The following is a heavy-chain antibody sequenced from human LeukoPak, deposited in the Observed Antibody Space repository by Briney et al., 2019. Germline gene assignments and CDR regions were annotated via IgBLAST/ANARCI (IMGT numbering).Heavy chain of an antibody. D-gene: IGHD3-10*01. V-gene: IGHV3-23*01. CDR2: ISNSGSFT. J-gene: IGHJ4*02. CDR1: GITFSNYA. Sequence: GGSLRLSCAASGITFSNYAMSWVRQAPGKGLEWVSAISNSGSFTYFADSVKGRFTISRDNSKNTLFLQMNSLRADDTAVYYCARMVRGVINPCDHWGQGTLVTVSS. CDR3: ARMVRGVINPCDH.